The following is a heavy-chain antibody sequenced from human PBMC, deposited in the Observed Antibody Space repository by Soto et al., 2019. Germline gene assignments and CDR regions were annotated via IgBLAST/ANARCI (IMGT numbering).Heavy chain of an antibody. Sequence: VASVKVSCKASGGTFSNYGISWVRQAPGQGLGWMGGTIPMFGTTNYAQKFQGRVTITADKSTRTVYMELTSLKFEDTAVYFCARGAITVFGVVVGSMDVWGQGTTVTVSS. D-gene: IGHD3-3*01. J-gene: IGHJ6*02. CDR3: ARGAITVFGVVVGSMDV. CDR2: TIPMFGTT. CDR1: GGTFSNYG. V-gene: IGHV1-69*06.